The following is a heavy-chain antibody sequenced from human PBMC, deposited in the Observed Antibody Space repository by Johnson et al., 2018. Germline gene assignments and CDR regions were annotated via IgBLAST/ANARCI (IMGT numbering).Heavy chain of an antibody. Sequence: VQLQESGGGLVQPGGSLRLSCAGSGFTFSTYWMNWIRQAPGKGLEWVANIKEDGSEEYYVDSVKGRFTISRDNAKNSLYLQMNSLRAEDTAVYYGVRLSHVDVWGKGTTVTVAS. CDR2: IKEDGSEE. D-gene: IGHD5/OR15-5a*01. J-gene: IGHJ6*04. V-gene: IGHV3-7*01. CDR1: GFTFSTYW. CDR3: VRLSHVDV.